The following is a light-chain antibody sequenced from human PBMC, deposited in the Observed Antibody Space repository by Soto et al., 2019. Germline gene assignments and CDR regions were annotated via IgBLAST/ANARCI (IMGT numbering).Light chain of an antibody. J-gene: IGKJ1*01. Sequence: DIRMSQSPSTLSASVGDRVTITCRASQSISSYLNWYQQKPGKAPKLLIYDASSLESGVPSRFSGGGSGTEFTLTISSLQPDDFATYYCQQYNTYSPERTFGQGTKVDIK. CDR3: QQYNTYSPERT. V-gene: IGKV1-5*01. CDR2: DAS. CDR1: QSISSY.